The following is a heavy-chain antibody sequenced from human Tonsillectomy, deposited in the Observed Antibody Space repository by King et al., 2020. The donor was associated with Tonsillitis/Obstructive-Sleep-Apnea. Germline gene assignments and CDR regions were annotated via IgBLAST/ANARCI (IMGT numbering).Heavy chain of an antibody. V-gene: IGHV1-18*01. D-gene: IGHD3-16*02. CDR1: GYTFSSHG. Sequence: QLVQSGAEVKKPGASVTVSCKASGYTFSSHGISWVRQAPGQGLEWLGWISAYNGNTKYAQKVQGRVTMTTDTSTSTAYMELRSLISDDTAGYYCARDDPRLHSGDLSVFGHYYYYMDIWGKGSPVTV. CDR3: ARDDPRLHSGDLSVFGHYYYYMDI. J-gene: IGHJ6*03. CDR2: ISAYNGNT.